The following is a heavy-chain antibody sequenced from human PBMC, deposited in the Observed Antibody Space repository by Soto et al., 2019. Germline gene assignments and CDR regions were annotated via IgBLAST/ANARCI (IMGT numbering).Heavy chain of an antibody. D-gene: IGHD3-22*01. CDR2: ISESGGNT. Sequence: GGSLRLSCAASGFTFSSYAMTWARQAPAKGLEWVSSISESGGNTYYADSVKGRFTISRDNSKNTLYLQMNSLRAEDTAVYYCAKDKVRHYYDSSGYNGFDYWGQGTLVTVSS. V-gene: IGHV3-23*01. CDR1: GFTFSSYA. J-gene: IGHJ4*02. CDR3: AKDKVRHYYDSSGYNGFDY.